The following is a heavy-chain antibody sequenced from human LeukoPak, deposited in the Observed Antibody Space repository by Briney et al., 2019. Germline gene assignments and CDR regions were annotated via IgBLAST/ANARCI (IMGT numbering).Heavy chain of an antibody. Sequence: ASVKVSCKASGYTFTSYGISWVRQAPGQGLEWMGWISAYNGNTNYAQKLQGRVTMTTDTSTSTAYMELRSLRSDDTAVYYCARRIAAAGIWNYMDVWGKGTTVTVSS. CDR3: ARRIAAAGIWNYMDV. V-gene: IGHV1-18*01. J-gene: IGHJ6*03. D-gene: IGHD6-13*01. CDR2: ISAYNGNT. CDR1: GYTFTSYG.